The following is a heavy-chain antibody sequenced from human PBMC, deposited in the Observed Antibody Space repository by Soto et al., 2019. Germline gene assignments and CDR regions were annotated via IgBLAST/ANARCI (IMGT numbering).Heavy chain of an antibody. CDR2: ISYDGSNK. J-gene: IGHJ4*02. CDR3: ARDAGATVVPNDLDY. D-gene: IGHD4-17*01. CDR1: GFTFSSYA. V-gene: IGHV3-30-3*01. Sequence: QVQLVESGGGVVQPGTSLRLSCAASGFTFSSYAMHWVRQAPGKGLEWVAVISYDGSNKDYADSVKGRFTISRDNSKNTLYLQMHSLREEDTAVYYWARDAGATVVPNDLDYWRQGTLVTVSS.